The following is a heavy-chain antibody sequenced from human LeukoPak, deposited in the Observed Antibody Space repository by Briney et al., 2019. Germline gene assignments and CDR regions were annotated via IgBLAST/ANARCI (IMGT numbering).Heavy chain of an antibody. J-gene: IGHJ5*02. CDR1: GYTFTSYA. CDR3: ARALYYYGSGNEIGENWFDP. Sequence: GASVKVSCEASGYTFTSYAMNWVRQAPGQGLEWMGWINTNTGNPTYAQGFTGRFVFSLDTSVSTAYLQISSLKAEDTAVYYCARALYYYGSGNEIGENWFDPWGQGTLVTVSS. V-gene: IGHV7-4-1*02. D-gene: IGHD3-10*01. CDR2: INTNTGNP.